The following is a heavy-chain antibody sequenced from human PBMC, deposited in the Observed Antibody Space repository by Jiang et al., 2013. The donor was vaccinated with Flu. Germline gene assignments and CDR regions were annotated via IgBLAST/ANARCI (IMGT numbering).Heavy chain of an antibody. V-gene: IGHV4-59*08. CDR2: IFDTGST. J-gene: IGHJ5*02. CDR1: GGSINNYY. CDR3: ARQIRGDGYNGVLFDP. D-gene: IGHD5-24*01. Sequence: LLKPSETLSLTCTVSGGSINNYYWSWIRQPPGKGLEWIGSIFDTGSTNSNPSLRSRVTVSIDMSKTQISLKLSSVSAADTAVYYCARQIRGDGYNGVLFDPWGQGTLVTVSA.